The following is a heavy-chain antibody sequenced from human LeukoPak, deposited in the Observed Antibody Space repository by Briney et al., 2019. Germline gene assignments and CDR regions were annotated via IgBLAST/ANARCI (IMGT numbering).Heavy chain of an antibody. V-gene: IGHV3-23*01. D-gene: IGHD4/OR15-4a*01. CDR2: FSGSGGST. CDR1: GFTFSNYA. J-gene: IGHJ4*02. CDR3: ARRAGAYSHPYDY. Sequence: GGSLRLSCAASGFTFSNYAMSWVRQAPGKGLEWVSAFSGSGGSTYYANSVKGRFTISRDNSKNTLYLQMNSLRAEDTAVYYCARRAGAYSHPYDYWGQGTLVTVSS.